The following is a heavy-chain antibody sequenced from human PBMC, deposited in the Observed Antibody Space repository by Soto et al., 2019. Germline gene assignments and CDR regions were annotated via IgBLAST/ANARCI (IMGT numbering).Heavy chain of an antibody. CDR3: ARGGLLIAAAGRVQGAFDI. D-gene: IGHD6-13*01. Sequence: QVQLQESGPGLVKPSQTLSLTCTVSGGSISSGDYYWSWIRQPPGKGLEWIGYIYYSGSTYYNPSLKSRVTISVDTSKNQFSLKLSSLTAADTAVYYCARGGLLIAAAGRVQGAFDIWGQATMVTVSS. J-gene: IGHJ3*02. CDR1: GGSISSGDYY. CDR2: IYYSGST. V-gene: IGHV4-30-4*01.